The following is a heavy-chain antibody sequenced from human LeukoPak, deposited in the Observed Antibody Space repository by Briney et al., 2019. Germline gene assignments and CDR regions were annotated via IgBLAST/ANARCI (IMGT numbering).Heavy chain of an antibody. CDR1: GGSFSVYY. CDR2: INHSGST. V-gene: IGHV4-34*01. J-gene: IGHJ4*02. CDR3: ARGVAAAG. Sequence: SETLSLTCAVYGGSFSVYYWSWIRQPPGKGLEWIGEINHSGSTNYNPSLKSRVTISVDTSKNQFSLKLSSVTAADTAVYYCARGVAAAGWGQGTLVTVSS. D-gene: IGHD6-13*01.